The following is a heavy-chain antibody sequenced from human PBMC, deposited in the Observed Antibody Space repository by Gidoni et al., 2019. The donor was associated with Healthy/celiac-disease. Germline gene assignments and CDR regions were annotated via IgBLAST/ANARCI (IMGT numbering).Heavy chain of an antibody. CDR3: AKDLRQDPSLDY. V-gene: IGHV3-23*01. Sequence: EVQLLESGGGLVQPGGSLRLSCAASGFPFSSYAMSWVRQAPGKGLEWVSAISGSGGSTYYADSVKGRFTISRDNSKNTLYLQMNSLRAEDTAVYYCAKDLRQDPSLDYWGQGTLVTVSS. CDR2: ISGSGGST. CDR1: GFPFSSYA. J-gene: IGHJ4*02.